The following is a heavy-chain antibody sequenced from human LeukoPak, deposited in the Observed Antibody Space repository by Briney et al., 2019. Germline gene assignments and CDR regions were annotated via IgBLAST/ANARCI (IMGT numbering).Heavy chain of an antibody. CDR3: TRVGYIDEGIDY. D-gene: IGHD5-24*01. CDR2: IKQDGSKK. CDR1: GFPFSSYW. J-gene: IGHJ4*02. V-gene: IGHV3-7*04. Sequence: PGGSLRLSCVASGFPFSSYWMTWARQAPGKGPEWVANIKQDGSKKSYVDSVKGRFTISRDNAKNSLYLQMNSLRAEDTAIYYCTRVGYIDEGIDYWGQGTLVTVSS.